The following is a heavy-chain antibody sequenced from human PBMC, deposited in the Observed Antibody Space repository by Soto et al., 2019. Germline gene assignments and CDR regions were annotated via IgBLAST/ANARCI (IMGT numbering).Heavy chain of an antibody. CDR1: GGTFSTYA. Sequence: QVQLVQSGAEVKKPGSSVKVSCKAPGGTFSTYAITGVRQAPGQGLEWMGGIIPIFGTANYAQKFQGRVTITADESTSTAYMELSSLRSEDTAVYYCARDPNYGSGSYPDYWGQGTLVTVSS. CDR2: IIPIFGTA. V-gene: IGHV1-69*01. J-gene: IGHJ4*02. D-gene: IGHD3-10*01. CDR3: ARDPNYGSGSYPDY.